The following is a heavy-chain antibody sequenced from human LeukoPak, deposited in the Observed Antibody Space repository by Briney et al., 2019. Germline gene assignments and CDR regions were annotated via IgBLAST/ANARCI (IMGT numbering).Heavy chain of an antibody. CDR3: ARGPLGTSWIRGFDP. J-gene: IGHJ5*02. V-gene: IGHV1-8*01. D-gene: IGHD2-2*01. Sequence: ASVKVSCKASGYTFTSYDINWVRQATGQGLEWMGWMNPNSGNTGYAQKFQGRVTMTRNTSISTAYMELSSLRSEDTAMYYCARGPLGTSWIRGFDPWGQGTLVTVSS. CDR2: MNPNSGNT. CDR1: GYTFTSYD.